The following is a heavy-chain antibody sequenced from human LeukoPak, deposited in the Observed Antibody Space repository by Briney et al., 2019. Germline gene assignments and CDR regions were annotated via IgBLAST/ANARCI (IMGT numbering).Heavy chain of an antibody. Sequence: ASVKVSCKASGYTFTGYYMHWVRQAPGQGLEWMGMIYPRDGSTSYAQRFQDRVTVTRDTSTSTVHMELSGLRSEDTAVYYCARDQEGFDYWGQGTLVTVSS. J-gene: IGHJ4*02. CDR3: ARDQEGFDY. CDR2: IYPRDGST. CDR1: GYTFTGYY. V-gene: IGHV1-46*01.